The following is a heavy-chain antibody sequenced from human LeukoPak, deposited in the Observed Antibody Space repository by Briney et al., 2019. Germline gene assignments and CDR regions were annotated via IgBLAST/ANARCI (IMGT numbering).Heavy chain of an antibody. Sequence: ASVKVSCKASGYTFTGYYMHWVRQAPGQGLEWMGMIYPRDGSTSYAQRFQDRVTVTRDTSTSTVHMELSGLRSEDTAVYYCARDQEGFDYWGQGTLVTVSS. J-gene: IGHJ4*02. CDR3: ARDQEGFDY. CDR2: IYPRDGST. CDR1: GYTFTGYY. V-gene: IGHV1-46*01.